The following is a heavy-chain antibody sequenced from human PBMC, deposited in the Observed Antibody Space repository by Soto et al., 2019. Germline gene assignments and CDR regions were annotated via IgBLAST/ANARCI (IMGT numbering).Heavy chain of an antibody. CDR2: IYYSGST. V-gene: IGHV4-61*01. CDR3: ARVAIFGVALNWFDP. Sequence: PSETLSLTCTVSGGSVSSGSYYWSWIRQPPGKGLEWIGYIYYSGSTNYNPSLKSRVTISVDTSKNQFSLKLSSVTAADTAVYYCARVAIFGVALNWFDPWGQGTLVTVSS. CDR1: GGSVSSGSYY. J-gene: IGHJ5*02. D-gene: IGHD3-3*01.